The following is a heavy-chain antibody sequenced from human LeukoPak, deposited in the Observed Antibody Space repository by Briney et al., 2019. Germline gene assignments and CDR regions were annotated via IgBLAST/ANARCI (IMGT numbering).Heavy chain of an antibody. D-gene: IGHD1-14*01. CDR3: AKLHSATITADFDH. Sequence: GGSLRLSCAASGFTFSGSAMSWVRQAPGKGLEWVSGISIGGDYTYYADSVKGRFTISRDNSKNTLSLQMSNLRAEDTAIYYCAKLHSATITADFDHWGQGGLVTVSS. V-gene: IGHV3-23*01. CDR1: GFTFSGSA. J-gene: IGHJ4*02. CDR2: ISIGGDYT.